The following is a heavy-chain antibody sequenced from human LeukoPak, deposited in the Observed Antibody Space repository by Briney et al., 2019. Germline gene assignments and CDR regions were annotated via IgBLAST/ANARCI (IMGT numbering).Heavy chain of an antibody. V-gene: IGHV4-31*03. J-gene: IGHJ4*02. CDR1: GGSISSGGYY. CDR3: ASSGGTAMVTNY. Sequence: SETLSLTCTVSGGSISSGGYYWSWIRQHPGKGLEWIGYIYYSGSTYYNPSLKSRVTISVDKSKNQFSLKLSSVTAADTAVYYCASSGGTAMVTNYWGQGTLVTVSS. D-gene: IGHD5-18*01. CDR2: IYYSGST.